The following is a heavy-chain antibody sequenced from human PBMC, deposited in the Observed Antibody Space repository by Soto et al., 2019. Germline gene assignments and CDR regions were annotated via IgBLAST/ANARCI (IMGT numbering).Heavy chain of an antibody. Sequence: ELQLMESGGGLVKPGGSLRLCCAASGLTLSNYSMNWVRQAPGKGLEWVSSISNRSSYKFYADSVKGRFTISRDNAQNSLHLQMNNLRAEDTAVYYCASFSDQLLSGDYEHWGQGTLVTVS. CDR2: ISNRSSYK. D-gene: IGHD2-2*01. V-gene: IGHV3-21*01. J-gene: IGHJ4*02. CDR1: GLTLSNYS. CDR3: ASFSDQLLSGDYEH.